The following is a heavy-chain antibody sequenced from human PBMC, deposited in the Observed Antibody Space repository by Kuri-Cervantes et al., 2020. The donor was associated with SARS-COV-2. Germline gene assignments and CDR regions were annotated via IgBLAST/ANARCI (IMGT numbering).Heavy chain of an antibody. CDR2: ISSSSSTI. CDR1: GFPFISYS. D-gene: IGHD6-6*01. Sequence: GGSLRPSCAASGFPFISYSMNWVRQAPGKGLEWVSYISSSSSTIYYADSVKGRFTISRDNAKNSLYLQMNSLRDEDTAVYYCARTMNLPYSSSSGLGYFDYWGQGTLVTVSS. J-gene: IGHJ4*02. CDR3: ARTMNLPYSSSSGLGYFDY. V-gene: IGHV3-48*02.